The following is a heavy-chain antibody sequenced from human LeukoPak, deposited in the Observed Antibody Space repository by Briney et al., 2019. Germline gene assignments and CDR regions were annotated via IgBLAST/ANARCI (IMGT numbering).Heavy chain of an antibody. CDR2: SSWDGGST. CDR1: GFTFDDYT. CDR3: AKGGYFEKDYFDY. J-gene: IGHJ4*02. Sequence: GGSLRLSCAASGFTFDDYTMHWARQAPGKGLEWVSLSSWDGGSTYYADSVKGRFTISRDNSKNSLYLQMNSLRTEDTALYYCAKGGYFEKDYFDYWGQGTLVTVSS. D-gene: IGHD3-9*01. V-gene: IGHV3-43*01.